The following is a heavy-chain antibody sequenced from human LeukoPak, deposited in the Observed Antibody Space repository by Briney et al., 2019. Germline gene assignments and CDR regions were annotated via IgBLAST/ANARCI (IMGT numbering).Heavy chain of an antibody. Sequence: GGSLRLSCAASGFTFSSYDMHWVRQVAGKGLEWVSSIGTIGDTFYPGSVKGRFTISRENAKNSLYLQMNSLRAGDAAVYYCARATVIGTVPVPGFLDVWGKGTTVTVSS. CDR1: GFTFSSYD. V-gene: IGHV3-13*01. CDR2: IGTIGDT. D-gene: IGHD6-19*01. CDR3: ARATVIGTVPVPGFLDV. J-gene: IGHJ6*04.